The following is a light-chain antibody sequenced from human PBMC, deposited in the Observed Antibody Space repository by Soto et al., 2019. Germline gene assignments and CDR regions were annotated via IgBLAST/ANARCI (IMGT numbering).Light chain of an antibody. CDR3: RQRSSWWSLT. CDR2: DAS. J-gene: IGKJ4*01. V-gene: IGKV3-11*01. Sequence: EIVMTQSPATLSLSPGERATLSCRASQSVSSYLAWYQQKPGQAPRLLIPDASNRATGIPARFSGSGSETDFSITISSLVPEDSVAYYCRQRSSWWSLTFGGGTKVDIK. CDR1: QSVSSY.